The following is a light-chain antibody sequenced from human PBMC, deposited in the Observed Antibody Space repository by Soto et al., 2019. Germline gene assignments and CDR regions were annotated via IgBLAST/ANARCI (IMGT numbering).Light chain of an antibody. CDR2: GAS. Sequence: ETVLTQSPGTLSLSPGERDTLSCRASQSVSSSYLAWYQKKPGQAPRLLIYGASSRATGIPDRFSGSGSGTDFTLSISRLEPEDFALYYCQQFGSSRRGTFGLGTKVEIK. CDR1: QSVSSSY. CDR3: QQFGSSRRGT. J-gene: IGKJ1*01. V-gene: IGKV3-20*01.